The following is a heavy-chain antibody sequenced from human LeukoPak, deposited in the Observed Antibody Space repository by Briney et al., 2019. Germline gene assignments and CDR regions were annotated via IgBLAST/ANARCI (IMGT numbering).Heavy chain of an antibody. CDR3: ARVNINNWHSCDY. CDR1: GFTVSSNY. Sequence: PGGSLRLSCAASGFTVSSNYMSWVRQAPGKGLEWVSVIYSGGNTYYADSVKGRFTISRDNSKNTLYLQMNSLRAEDTAVYYCARVNINNWHSCDYWGQGTLVTVSS. V-gene: IGHV3-53*01. J-gene: IGHJ4*02. CDR2: IYSGGNT. D-gene: IGHD1-1*01.